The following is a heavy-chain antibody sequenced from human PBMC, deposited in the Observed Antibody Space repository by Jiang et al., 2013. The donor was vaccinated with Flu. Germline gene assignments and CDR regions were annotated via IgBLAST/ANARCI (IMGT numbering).Heavy chain of an antibody. CDR1: GGSISSYY. J-gene: IGHJ4*02. CDR3: ARVYYGSGSPAFDY. D-gene: IGHD3-10*01. Sequence: GSGLVKPSETLSLTCTVSGGSISSYYWSWIRQPPGKGLEWIGYIYYSGSTNYNPSLKSRVTISVDTSKNQFSLKLSSVTAADTAVYYCARVYYGSGSPAFDYWGQGTLVTVSS. V-gene: IGHV4-59*08. CDR2: IYYSGST.